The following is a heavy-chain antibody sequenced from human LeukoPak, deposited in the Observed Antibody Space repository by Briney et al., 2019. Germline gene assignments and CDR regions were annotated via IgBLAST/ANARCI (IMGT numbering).Heavy chain of an antibody. CDR3: AHTSAAQGFAEYFQH. D-gene: IGHD3-10*01. Sequence: SGPTLVKPTQTLTLTCTFSGFSLSTSGVGVGWIRQPPGKALEWLALIYWNDDKRYSPSLKSRLTITKDTSKNQVVLTMTNMDPVDTATYYCAHTSAAQGFAEYFQHWGQGTLVTVSS. CDR1: GFSLSTSGVG. J-gene: IGHJ1*01. V-gene: IGHV2-5*01. CDR2: IYWNDDK.